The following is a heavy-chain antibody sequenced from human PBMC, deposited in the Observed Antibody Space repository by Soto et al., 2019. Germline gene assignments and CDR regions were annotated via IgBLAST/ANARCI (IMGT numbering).Heavy chain of an antibody. D-gene: IGHD1-1*01. CDR3: VRGRWLQLPLD. CDR2: IYDSGTT. J-gene: IGHJ4*02. CDR1: GGSISGYY. V-gene: IGHV4-59*08. Sequence: QVQLQESGPGLVKPSETLSLTCTVSGGSISGYYWSWIRQSPGKGLEWIGYIYDSGTTNYNPSLKSRVTISVDTSKNQFSLKLTSVTAADTAVYYCVRGRWLQLPLDWGQGTLVTVSS.